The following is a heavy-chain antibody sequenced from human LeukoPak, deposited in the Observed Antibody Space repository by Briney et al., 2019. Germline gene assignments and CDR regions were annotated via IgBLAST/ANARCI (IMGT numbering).Heavy chain of an antibody. Sequence: ASVKVSCKASGYTFTSYYMHWVRQAPGQGLEWMGIINPSGGSTSYAQKFQGRVTMTRDTSTSTVYMELSSLRSEDTAVYYCARPVDVVGVVATSFDYWGRGTLVTVSS. CDR2: INPSGGST. V-gene: IGHV1-46*01. D-gene: IGHD5-12*01. CDR1: GYTFTSYY. CDR3: ARPVDVVGVVATSFDY. J-gene: IGHJ4*02.